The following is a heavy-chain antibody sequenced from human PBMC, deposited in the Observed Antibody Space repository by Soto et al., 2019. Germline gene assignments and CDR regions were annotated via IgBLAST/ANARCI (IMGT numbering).Heavy chain of an antibody. V-gene: IGHV1-69*01. D-gene: IGHD4-17*01. Sequence: QVQLVQSGAEVKKPGSSVKVSCKASGGTFSSYAISWVRQAPGQGLEWMGGIIPIFGTANYAQKFQGRVTITADESTSTAYMELSGLRSEDTAVYYCARGGDYGEFYYYGMDVWGQGTTVTVSS. CDR2: IIPIFGTA. CDR1: GGTFSSYA. J-gene: IGHJ6*02. CDR3: ARGGDYGEFYYYGMDV.